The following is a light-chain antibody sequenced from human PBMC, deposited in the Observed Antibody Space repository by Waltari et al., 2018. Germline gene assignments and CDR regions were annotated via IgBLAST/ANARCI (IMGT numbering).Light chain of an antibody. CDR1: QSVLYSSNNKNY. CDR3: QQYYGSPYT. V-gene: IGKV4-1*01. Sequence: DIVMTQSPDSLAVSLGERATINCKSSQSVLYSSNNKNYLAWYQQKPGQSPKLLIYWASTRESGVPDRFRGSGSGTDFTLTISSLQAEDVAVYYCQQYYGSPYTFVQGTKLEIK. J-gene: IGKJ2*01. CDR2: WAS.